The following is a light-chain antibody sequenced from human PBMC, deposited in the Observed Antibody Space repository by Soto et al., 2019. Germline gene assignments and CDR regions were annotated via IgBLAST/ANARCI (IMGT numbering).Light chain of an antibody. V-gene: IGKV3-15*01. CDR3: QQYNNGGT. CDR2: HTS. J-gene: IGKJ1*01. Sequence: EIVMTQSPDNLSVSLVQGATLSCRASHTVNSRLAWYQHKPGQAPRLLIYHTSTRATGIPARFSGSGSGTEFTLTISSLQSEDFAVYYCQQYNNGGTFGQGTKVDI. CDR1: HTVNSR.